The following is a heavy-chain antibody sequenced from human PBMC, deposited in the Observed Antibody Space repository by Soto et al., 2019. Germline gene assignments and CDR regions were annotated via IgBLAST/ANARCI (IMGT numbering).Heavy chain of an antibody. Sequence: VGSLRLSCAASGFTFSSYAMHWVRQAPGKGLEWVAVISYDGSNKYYADSVKGRFTISRDNSKNTLYLQMNSLRAEDTAVYYCARDVGVSSYYDFWSGYYAYYYGMDVCGQGTTLTVSS. CDR3: ARDVGVSSYYDFWSGYYAYYYGMDV. CDR1: GFTFSSYA. J-gene: IGHJ6*02. D-gene: IGHD3-3*01. V-gene: IGHV3-30-3*01. CDR2: ISYDGSNK.